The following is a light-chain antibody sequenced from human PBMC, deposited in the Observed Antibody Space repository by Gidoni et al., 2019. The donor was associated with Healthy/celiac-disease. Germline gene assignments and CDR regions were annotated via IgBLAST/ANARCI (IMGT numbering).Light chain of an antibody. V-gene: IGKV1-39*01. CDR2: AAS. CDR1: QSISSY. J-gene: IGKJ1*01. Sequence: DIQMTQSPSSLSASVGDRVTITFRASQSISSYLNWYQQKPGKAPKLLISAASSLQSGVPSRFSGSGSGTDFTLTISSLQPKDFATYYCQQSYSTPWXFXQGTKVEIK. CDR3: QQSYSTPWX.